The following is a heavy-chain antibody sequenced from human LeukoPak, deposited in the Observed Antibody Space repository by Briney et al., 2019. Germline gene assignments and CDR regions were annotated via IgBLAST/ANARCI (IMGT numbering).Heavy chain of an antibody. CDR3: ARDTYTSGWYELDY. J-gene: IGHJ4*02. CDR1: GFTFAIHA. Sequence: GGSLRLSCAASGFTFAIHAMHWVRQAPGRGLECVAVVSADGRTAYYADSVKDRLTISRDNSKNTLFLQMNSLRPDDTAVYYCARDTYTSGWYELDYWGQGTLVTVSS. CDR2: VSADGRTA. D-gene: IGHD6-19*01. V-gene: IGHV3-30-3*01.